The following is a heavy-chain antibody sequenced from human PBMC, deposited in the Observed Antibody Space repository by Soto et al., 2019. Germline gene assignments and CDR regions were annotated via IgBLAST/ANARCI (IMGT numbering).Heavy chain of an antibody. J-gene: IGHJ4*02. D-gene: IGHD3-3*01. Sequence: GGSLRLSCAASGFTFSSYGMHWVRQAPGKGLEWVAVIWYDGSNKYYADSVKGRFTISRDNSKNTLYLQMNSLRAEDTAVYYCARDLTIFGVVITPALDYWGQGTLVTVSS. CDR2: IWYDGSNK. V-gene: IGHV3-33*01. CDR3: ARDLTIFGVVITPALDY. CDR1: GFTFSSYG.